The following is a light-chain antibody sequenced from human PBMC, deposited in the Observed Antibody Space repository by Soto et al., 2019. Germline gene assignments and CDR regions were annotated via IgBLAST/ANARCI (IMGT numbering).Light chain of an antibody. CDR3: QQYGSSPIT. Sequence: EIVLTQSPGTLSLSPGERATLSCRASQSVSSSYVAWYQQKPGQAPRLLIYGASSRATGIPERFSGSGSGTDFPLTISRLEPEDVAVYYCQQYGSSPITVGKGTRLEIK. V-gene: IGKV3-20*01. CDR2: GAS. CDR1: QSVSSSY. J-gene: IGKJ5*01.